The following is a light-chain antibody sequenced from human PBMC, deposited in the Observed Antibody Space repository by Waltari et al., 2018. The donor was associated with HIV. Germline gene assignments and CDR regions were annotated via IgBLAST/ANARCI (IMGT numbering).Light chain of an antibody. CDR2: DVN. Sequence: QSALTQPPSVSGSPGQSVTISCTGTTSDVGYYNYVSWYHQYPGKAPKLIIFDVNQRPSGVPERFSGSKSGNTASLTISGLQTADEADYFCCAYAAGHVSYVFGNGTAVAVL. J-gene: IGLJ1*01. CDR1: TSDVGYYNY. CDR3: CAYAAGHVSYV. V-gene: IGLV2-11*01.